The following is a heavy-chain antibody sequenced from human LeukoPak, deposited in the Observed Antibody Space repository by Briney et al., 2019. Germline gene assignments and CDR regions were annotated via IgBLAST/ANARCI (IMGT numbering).Heavy chain of an antibody. Sequence: GGSLRLSCAASGFTFSSYAMPWVRQAPGKGLEWVAVISYDGSNKYYADSVKGRFTISRDNSKNTLYLQMNSLRAEGTAVYYCARTHRYSGFDYWGQGTLVTVSS. CDR1: GFTFSSYA. CDR2: ISYDGSNK. CDR3: ARTHRYSGFDY. V-gene: IGHV3-30-3*01. D-gene: IGHD3-10*01. J-gene: IGHJ4*02.